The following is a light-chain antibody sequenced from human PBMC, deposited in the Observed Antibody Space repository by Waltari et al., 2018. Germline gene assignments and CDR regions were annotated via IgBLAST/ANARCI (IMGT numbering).Light chain of an antibody. J-gene: IGKJ1*01. V-gene: IGKV3-20*01. CDR2: GAP. Sequence: EIVLTQSPGTLSLSPGERATLSCRGSQSVSRWLAWYQHNPGKPPRLLIYGAPSRAAGIPSRFSCSGSGEDFSLTISRLEPEDSAVYYCQKYGTLPATFGQGTKVEVK. CDR3: QKYGTLPAT. CDR1: QSVSRW.